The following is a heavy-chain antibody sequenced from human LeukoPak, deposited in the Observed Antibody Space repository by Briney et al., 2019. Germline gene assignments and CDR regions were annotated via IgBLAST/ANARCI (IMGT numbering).Heavy chain of an antibody. Sequence: SETLSLTCAVYGGSFSGYYWSWIRQPPGKGLEWIGEINHSGSTNYNPSLKSRVTISVDTSKNQFSLKLSSVTAADTAVYYCARLGRGIAADNYYYYYMDVWGKGTTVTISS. V-gene: IGHV4-34*01. CDR2: INHSGST. J-gene: IGHJ6*03. CDR3: ARLGRGIAADNYYYYYMDV. D-gene: IGHD6-13*01. CDR1: GGSFSGYY.